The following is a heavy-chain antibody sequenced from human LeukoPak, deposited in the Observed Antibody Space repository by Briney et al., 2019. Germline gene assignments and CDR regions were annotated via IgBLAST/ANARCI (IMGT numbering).Heavy chain of an antibody. CDR3: ARGVYGDSYYYYYMDV. Sequence: GGSLRLSCAASGFTFSSYEMNWVRQAPGKGLEWVSYISSSGSTIYYADSVKGRFAISRDNAKNSLYLQMNSLRAEDTAVYFCARGVYGDSYYYYYMDVWGKGTTVTISS. CDR2: ISSSGSTI. V-gene: IGHV3-48*03. CDR1: GFTFSSYE. D-gene: IGHD4-17*01. J-gene: IGHJ6*03.